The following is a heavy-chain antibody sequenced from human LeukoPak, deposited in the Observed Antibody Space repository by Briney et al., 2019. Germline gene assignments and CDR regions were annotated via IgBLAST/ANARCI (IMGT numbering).Heavy chain of an antibody. Sequence: SETLSLTCTVSGGSINSYYWSWIRQPAGKGLEWIGRIYSSGNTNYNPSLKRRVTMSVDTSKNQFSLTLSSVTAADTAIYYCARGGGIAAAVFDYWGQGTLVTVSS. CDR2: IYSSGNT. CDR1: GGSINSYY. J-gene: IGHJ4*02. D-gene: IGHD6-13*01. V-gene: IGHV4-4*07. CDR3: ARGGGIAAAVFDY.